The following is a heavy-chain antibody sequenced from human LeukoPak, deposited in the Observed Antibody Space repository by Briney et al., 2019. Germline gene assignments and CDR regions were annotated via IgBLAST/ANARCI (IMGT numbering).Heavy chain of an antibody. CDR2: NNPNSGGT. D-gene: IGHD6-13*01. J-gene: IGHJ3*02. CDR3: ARESGVGAAAFDAFDI. V-gene: IGHV1-2*02. CDR1: GYTFTGYY. Sequence: ASVKVSCKASGYTFTGYYMHWVRQAPGQGLEWMGWNNPNSGGTNYAQKFQGRVTMTRDTSISTAYMELSRLRSDDTAVYYCARESGVGAAAFDAFDIWGQGTMVTVSS.